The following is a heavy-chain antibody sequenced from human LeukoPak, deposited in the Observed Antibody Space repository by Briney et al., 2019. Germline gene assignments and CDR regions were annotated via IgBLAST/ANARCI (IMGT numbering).Heavy chain of an antibody. D-gene: IGHD5-18*01. CDR2: IRYDGSNK. CDR3: AKDQDTAIVFDY. V-gene: IGHV3-30*02. J-gene: IGHJ4*02. Sequence: GGSLRLSCAASGFTFSSYGMHWVRQAPGKELEWVAFIRYDGSNKYYADSVKGRFTISRDNSKNTLYLQMNSLRAEDTAVYYCAKDQDTAIVFDYWGQGTLVTVSS. CDR1: GFTFSSYG.